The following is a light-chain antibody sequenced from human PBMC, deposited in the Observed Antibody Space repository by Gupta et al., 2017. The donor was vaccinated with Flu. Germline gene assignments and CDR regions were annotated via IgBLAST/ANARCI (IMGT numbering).Light chain of an antibody. CDR2: LAT. V-gene: IGKV4-1*01. Sequence: SMGERATINCKSSQSVLYDTNKKDYLSWYQQKPGQPPKLIMSLATTRESGVPDRFSASGSGTDFTLTIASLQAEDVAVYYCQQYYDVPFTFGGWTKVEIK. CDR3: QQYYDVPFT. CDR1: QSVLYDTNKKDY. J-gene: IGKJ4*01.